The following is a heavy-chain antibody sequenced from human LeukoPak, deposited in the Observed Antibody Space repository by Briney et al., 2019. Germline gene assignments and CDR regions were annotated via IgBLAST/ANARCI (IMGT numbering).Heavy chain of an antibody. CDR3: ARSGSFLTLFDY. Sequence: WASVKVSCKASGYTFTSYYMHWVRPAPGQGLEWMGIINPSGGSTSYAQKFQGRVTMTRNTSISTAYMELSSLRSEDTAVYYCARSGSFLTLFDYWGQGTLVTVSS. CDR2: INPSGGST. J-gene: IGHJ4*02. CDR1: GYTFTSYY. D-gene: IGHD1-26*01. V-gene: IGHV1-46*01.